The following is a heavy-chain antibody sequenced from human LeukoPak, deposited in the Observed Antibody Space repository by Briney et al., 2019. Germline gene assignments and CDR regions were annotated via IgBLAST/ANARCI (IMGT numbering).Heavy chain of an antibody. CDR3: VRDVPHNWLDT. CDR1: GITFGNNW. CDR2: INSDGGGA. V-gene: IGHV3-74*01. J-gene: IGHJ5*02. Sequence: GGSLRLSCAASGITFGNNWMHWVRQGPGKGLVWISRINSDGGGAIYADSVKGRFTVSRDNAKNTLYLPMNSLRAEDTAVYYCVRDVPHNWLDTWGQGTLVTVSS.